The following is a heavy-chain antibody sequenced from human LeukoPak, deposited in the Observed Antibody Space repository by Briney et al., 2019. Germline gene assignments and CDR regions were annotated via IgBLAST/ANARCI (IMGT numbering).Heavy chain of an antibody. D-gene: IGHD6-13*01. V-gene: IGHV3-7*01. CDR2: IKQDGSEK. CDR3: ARERGLAAAVSLTTDYGMDG. Sequence: GGSLRLSCAASGFTFSSYWMSWVRHAPGKGLEWVANIKQDGSEKYYVDSVKGRFTISRDNAKNSLYLQMNSLRAEDKAVYDCARERGLAAAVSLTTDYGMDGWGQETKVTVSS. CDR1: GFTFSSYW. J-gene: IGHJ6*01.